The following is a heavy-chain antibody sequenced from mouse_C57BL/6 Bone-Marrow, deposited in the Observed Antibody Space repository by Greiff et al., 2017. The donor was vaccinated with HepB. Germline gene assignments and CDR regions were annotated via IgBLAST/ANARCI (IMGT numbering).Heavy chain of an antibody. CDR1: GYAFSSSW. CDR3: ARGYYYGSSPFAY. D-gene: IGHD1-1*01. Sequence: QVQLKHSGPELVKPGASVKISCKASGYAFSSSWMNWVKQRPGKGLEWIGRIYPGDGDTNYNGKFKGKATLTADKSSSTAYMQLSSLTSEDSAVYFCARGYYYGSSPFAYWGQGTLVTVSA. J-gene: IGHJ3*01. V-gene: IGHV1-82*01. CDR2: IYPGDGDT.